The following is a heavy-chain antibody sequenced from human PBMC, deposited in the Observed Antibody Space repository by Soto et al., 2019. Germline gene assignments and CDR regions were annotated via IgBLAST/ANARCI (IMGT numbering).Heavy chain of an antibody. CDR1: GGSISSYY. J-gene: IGHJ5*02. V-gene: IGHV4-59*01. D-gene: IGHD4-17*01. CDR2: IYYSWST. Sequence: HVQLQESGPGLVKPSETLSLTCTVSGGSISSYYWSWIRQPPGKGLEWIGYIYYSWSTNYNPSLKRLLTISVDTSKNQSSVKLSSVTAADTAVYYCARGSDHYGAWFDPWGQGTLVTVS. CDR3: ARGSDHYGAWFDP.